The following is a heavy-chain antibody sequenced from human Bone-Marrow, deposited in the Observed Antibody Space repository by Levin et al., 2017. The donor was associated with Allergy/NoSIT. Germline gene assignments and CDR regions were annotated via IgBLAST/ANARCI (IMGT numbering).Heavy chain of an antibody. CDR3: ARGRGGFGEPQPYYYYGMDV. Sequence: VASVKVSCKASGYTFTSYDINWVRQATGQGLEWMGWMNPNSGNTGYAQKFQGRVTMTRNTSISTAYMELSSLRSEDTAVYYCARGRGGFGEPQPYYYYGMDVWGQGTTVTVSS. J-gene: IGHJ6*02. CDR1: GYTFTSYD. CDR2: MNPNSGNT. V-gene: IGHV1-8*01. D-gene: IGHD3-10*01.